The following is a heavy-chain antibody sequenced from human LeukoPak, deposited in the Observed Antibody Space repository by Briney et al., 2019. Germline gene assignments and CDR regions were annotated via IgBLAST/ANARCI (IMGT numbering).Heavy chain of an antibody. CDR3: ARQFGGNSEFDY. J-gene: IGHJ4*02. Sequence: GASLQISCQGSGYSFTSYWIGWVRQMPGKGLEWMGIIYPGDSDIRYSPSFQGQVTISADKSISTAYLQWSSLKASGTAMYYCARQFGGNSEFDYWGQGTLVSVSS. V-gene: IGHV5-51*01. CDR2: IYPGDSDI. CDR1: GYSFTSYW. D-gene: IGHD4-23*01.